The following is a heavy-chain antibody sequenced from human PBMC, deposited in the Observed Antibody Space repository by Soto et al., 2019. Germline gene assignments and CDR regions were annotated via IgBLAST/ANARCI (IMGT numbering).Heavy chain of an antibody. CDR3: ARQAAASYYYFGMDV. V-gene: IGHV4-39*01. D-gene: IGHD6-13*01. CDR1: GGSISGSGYY. J-gene: IGHJ6*02. Sequence: XGTLSLAFTVSGGSISGSGYYWGWIRQPPGKGLEWIGSIYYSGTTFYNPSLKSRVTISVDTSKSQFSLNLNSVTAADTAVYYCARQAAASYYYFGMDVWGQGTTVTV. CDR2: IYYSGTT.